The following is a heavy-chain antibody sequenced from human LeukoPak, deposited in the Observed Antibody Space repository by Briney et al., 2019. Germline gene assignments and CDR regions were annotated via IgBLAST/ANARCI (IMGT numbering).Heavy chain of an antibody. CDR3: AKDLVVPAAMPRAFDY. D-gene: IGHD2-2*01. V-gene: IGHV3-23*01. Sequence: GGSLRLSCAASGFTFSSYATSWVRQAPGKGLEWVSAISGSGGSTYYADSVKGRFTISRDNSKNTLYLQMNSLRAEDTAVYYCAKDLVVPAAMPRAFDYWGQGTLVTVSS. CDR2: ISGSGGST. J-gene: IGHJ4*02. CDR1: GFTFSSYA.